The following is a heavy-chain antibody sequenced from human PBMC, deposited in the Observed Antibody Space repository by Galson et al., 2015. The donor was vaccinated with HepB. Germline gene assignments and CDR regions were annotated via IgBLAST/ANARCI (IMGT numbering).Heavy chain of an antibody. Sequence: SVKVSCKVSGYTLTELSMHWVRQAPGKGLEWMGGFDPEDGETIYAQKFQGRVTMTEDTSTDTAYMELSSLRSEDTAVYYCATGGAATVGFDYWGQGTLVTVSS. CDR1: GYTLTELS. CDR2: FDPEDGET. D-gene: IGHD4-11*01. J-gene: IGHJ4*02. CDR3: ATGGAATVGFDY. V-gene: IGHV1-24*01.